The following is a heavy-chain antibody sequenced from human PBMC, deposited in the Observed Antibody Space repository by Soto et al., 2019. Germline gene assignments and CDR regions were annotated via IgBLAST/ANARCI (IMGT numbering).Heavy chain of an antibody. Sequence: EVQLLESGGGLVQPGGSLRLSCAASGFTFSSYAMSWVRQAPGKGLEWVSAISGSGGSTYYADSVKGRFTISRDNSKNTLYRQMNSLRAEDTAVYYCAKYYDFCSGYSPAWYYYYMDVWGKGTTVTVSS. CDR2: ISGSGGST. CDR3: AKYYDFCSGYSPAWYYYYMDV. J-gene: IGHJ6*03. V-gene: IGHV3-23*01. D-gene: IGHD3-3*01. CDR1: GFTFSSYA.